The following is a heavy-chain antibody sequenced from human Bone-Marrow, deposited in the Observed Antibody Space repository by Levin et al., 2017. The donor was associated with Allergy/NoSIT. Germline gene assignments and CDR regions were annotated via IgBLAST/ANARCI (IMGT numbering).Heavy chain of an antibody. V-gene: IGHV1-18*01. CDR3: ARVGYSGYDSPGWVQLWSDGYYGMDV. D-gene: IGHD5-12*01. CDR2: MSAYNGDT. J-gene: IGHJ6*02. Sequence: VASVKVSCKASGYTFINYGISWVRQAPGQGLEWMGWMSAYNGDTNYEQKFQGRVTMTTDTSTNTAYMELRTLTSEDTAVFYCARVGYSGYDSPGWVQLWSDGYYGMDVWGQGTTVTVSS. CDR1: GYTFINYG.